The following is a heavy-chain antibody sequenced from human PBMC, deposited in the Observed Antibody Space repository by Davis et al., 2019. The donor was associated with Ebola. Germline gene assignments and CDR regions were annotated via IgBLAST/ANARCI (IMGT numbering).Heavy chain of an antibody. Sequence: GESLKISCKGSGYSFTSYWISWVRQMPGKGLEWMGRIDPSDSYTNYSPSFQGHVTISADKSISTAYLQWSSLKASDTAMYYCARQAYYDFWSGYYDGMDVWGQGTTVTVSS. D-gene: IGHD3-3*01. CDR1: GYSFTSYW. V-gene: IGHV5-10-1*01. CDR3: ARQAYYDFWSGYYDGMDV. CDR2: IDPSDSYT. J-gene: IGHJ6*02.